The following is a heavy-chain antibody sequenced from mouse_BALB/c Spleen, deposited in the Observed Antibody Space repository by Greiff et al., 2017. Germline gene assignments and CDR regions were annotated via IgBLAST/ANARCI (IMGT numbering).Heavy chain of an antibody. J-gene: IGHJ3*01. D-gene: IGHD1-2*01. CDR3: TRGGVALLRLAFAY. Sequence: EVQLQQSGTVLARPGASVKMSCKASGYTFTSYWMHWVKQRPGQGLEWIGAIYPGNSDTSYNQKFKGKAKLTAVTSTSTAYMELSSLTNEDSAVYYWTRGGVALLRLAFAYWGQGTLVTVSA. CDR1: GYTFTSYW. V-gene: IGHV1-5*01. CDR2: IYPGNSDT.